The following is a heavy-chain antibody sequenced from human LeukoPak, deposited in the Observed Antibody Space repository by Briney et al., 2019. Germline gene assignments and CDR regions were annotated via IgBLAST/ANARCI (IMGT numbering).Heavy chain of an antibody. CDR2: TSSGSTYI. J-gene: IGHJ4*02. CDR1: GFTFNTYN. CDR3: ARGSNVQQRLDSFDF. Sequence: GGSLRLSCAASGFTFNTYNMNWVRQAPGKGLEWLSSTSSGSTYIYYAVSVKGRFTISRDNAKNSLYLQMNSLRAEDTAVYYCARGSNVQQRLDSFDFWGQGTLVTVSS. D-gene: IGHD6-25*01. V-gene: IGHV3-21*01.